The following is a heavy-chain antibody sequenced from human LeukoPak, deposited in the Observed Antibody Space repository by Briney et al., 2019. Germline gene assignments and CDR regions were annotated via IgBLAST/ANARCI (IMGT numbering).Heavy chain of an antibody. J-gene: IGHJ4*02. CDR1: GFTFDDYA. D-gene: IGHD6-13*01. Sequence: PGGSLRLSCAASGFTFDDYAMHWVRQAPGKGLEWVSGISWNSGSIGYADSVKGRFTISRDNAKNSLYLQMNSLRAEDMALYYCAKTTRRRYSSSWHFDYWGQGTLVTVSS. CDR2: ISWNSGSI. V-gene: IGHV3-9*03. CDR3: AKTTRRRYSSSWHFDY.